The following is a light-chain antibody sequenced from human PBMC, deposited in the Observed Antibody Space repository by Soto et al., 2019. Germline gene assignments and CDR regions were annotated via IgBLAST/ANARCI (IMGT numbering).Light chain of an antibody. CDR3: SSYTSRSTPLV. J-gene: IGLJ3*02. CDR1: SSDVGGYNY. Sequence: QSVLTQPASVSGSPGQSITISCTGTSSDVGGYNYVSWYQQHPGKAPKLMIYDVTNRPSGVSNRFSGSKSGNTASLTISGLQAEDEADYYCSSYTSRSTPLVFGGGTKVTVL. V-gene: IGLV2-14*01. CDR2: DVT.